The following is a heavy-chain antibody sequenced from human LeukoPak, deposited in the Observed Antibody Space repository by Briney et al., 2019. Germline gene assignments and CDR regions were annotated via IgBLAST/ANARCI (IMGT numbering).Heavy chain of an antibody. D-gene: IGHD6-19*01. J-gene: IGHJ1*01. CDR2: MSPNSDNT. CDR1: GYIFSNYD. CDR3: ARGLRSGRRYFMGL. V-gene: IGHV1-8*01. Sequence: GASVNVSCKASGYIFSNYDINWVRQAPGQGLEWMGWMSPNSDNTGYAQKFQDRVTMTKNISIGTAYIELSRLRSDDTAMYYCARGLRSGRRYFMGLWGQGTRVTVSP.